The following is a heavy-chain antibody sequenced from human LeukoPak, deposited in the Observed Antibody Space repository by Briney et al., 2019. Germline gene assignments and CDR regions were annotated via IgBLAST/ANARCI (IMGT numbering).Heavy chain of an antibody. V-gene: IGHV3-66*01. CDR1: GFTVSNNY. CDR2: IYTIGST. Sequence: GGSLRLSCVVSGFTVSNNYMSWVRQAPGKGLEWVSIIYTIGSTSYADSVKGRFTASRDNGKNSLYLQMNSLRAEDTAVYYCASNSNWAGGYWGQGTLVTVSS. J-gene: IGHJ4*02. CDR3: ASNSNWAGGY. D-gene: IGHD1-1*01.